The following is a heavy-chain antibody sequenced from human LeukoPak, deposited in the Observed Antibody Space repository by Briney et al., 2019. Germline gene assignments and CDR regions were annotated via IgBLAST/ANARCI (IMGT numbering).Heavy chain of an antibody. CDR3: AKRSSYSSSWYVSQSYYYYYGMDV. D-gene: IGHD6-13*01. CDR2: ISYDGSNK. CDR1: GFTFSSYG. J-gene: IGHJ6*02. V-gene: IGHV3-30*18. Sequence: PGGSLRLSCAASGFTFSSYGMHWVRQAPGKGLEWVAVISYDGSNKYYADSVKGRFTISRDNSKNTLYLQMNSLRAEDTAVYYCAKRSSYSSSWYVSQSYYYYYGMDVWGQGTTVTVSS.